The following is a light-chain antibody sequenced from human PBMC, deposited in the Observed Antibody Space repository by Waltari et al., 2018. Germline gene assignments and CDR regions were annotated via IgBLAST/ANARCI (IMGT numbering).Light chain of an antibody. J-gene: IGLJ2*01. V-gene: IGLV2-14*03. CDR3: SSYTSSTLVV. CDR2: DVS. Sequence: QYALTQTASVSGSPGQSITISCNGNSNDVGCYKYVRWYQQHPGKAPKLMIYDVSNRPSGVSNRFSGSKSGNTASLTISGLQAEDEGNYYCSSYTSSTLVVFGGGTNLTVL. CDR1: SNDVGCYKY.